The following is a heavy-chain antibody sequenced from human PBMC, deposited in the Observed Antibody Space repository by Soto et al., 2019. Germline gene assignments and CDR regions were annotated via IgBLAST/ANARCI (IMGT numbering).Heavy chain of an antibody. J-gene: IGHJ4*01. CDR3: AAATEKYCGVYCPMGY. Sequence: WASVKVSCNASGGTFSSYAISWVRQAPGQGLEWMGGIIPIFGTANYAQKFQGRVTITADKSTSTAYMELSSLRSEDTAVYYCAAATEKYCGVYCPMGYWGHVTLVPVSS. D-gene: IGHD2-21*02. CDR2: IIPIFGTA. CDR1: GGTFSSYA. V-gene: IGHV1-69*06.